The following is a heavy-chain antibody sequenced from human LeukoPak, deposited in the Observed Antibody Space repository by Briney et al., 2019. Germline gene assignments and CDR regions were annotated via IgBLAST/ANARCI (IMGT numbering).Heavy chain of an antibody. V-gene: IGHV1-18*01. D-gene: IGHD6-13*01. J-gene: IGHJ4*02. CDR3: AREYVVAAAGIFDY. CDR1: GYTFTSYG. Sequence: ASVKVSCKASGYTFTSYGISWVRQAPGQGLEWMGWISAYNGNTNYAQKLQGRVTMTTDTSASTAYMELRSLRSDDTAVYYCAREYVVAAAGIFDYWGQGTLVTVSS. CDR2: ISAYNGNT.